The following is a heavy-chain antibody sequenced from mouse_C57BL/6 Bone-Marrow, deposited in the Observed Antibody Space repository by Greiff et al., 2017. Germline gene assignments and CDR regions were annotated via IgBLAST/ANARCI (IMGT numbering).Heavy chain of an antibody. V-gene: IGHV1-52*01. CDR3: ARLPHYYGSRWCFDV. CDR2: IDPSDSET. D-gene: IGHD1-1*01. CDR1: GYTFTSYW. J-gene: IGHJ1*03. Sequence: QVQLQQPGAELVRPGSSVKLSCKASGYTFTSYWMHWVKQRPIQGLEWIGNIDPSDSETHYNQKFKDKATLTVDKSSSTAYMQLSSLTSEDSAVYYCARLPHYYGSRWCFDVWGTGTTVTVSS.